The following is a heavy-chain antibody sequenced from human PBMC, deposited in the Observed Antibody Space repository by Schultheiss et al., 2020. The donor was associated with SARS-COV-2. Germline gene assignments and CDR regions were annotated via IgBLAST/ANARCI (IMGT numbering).Heavy chain of an antibody. CDR1: GGSISSYY. J-gene: IGHJ4*02. Sequence: SETLSLTCTVSGGSISSYYWSWIRQPPGKGLEWIGYIYYSGSTNYNPSLKSRVTISVDTSKNQFSLKLSSVTAADTAVYYCATNSGSYYGVYWGQGTLVTVSS. D-gene: IGHD1-26*01. CDR2: IYYSGST. V-gene: IGHV4-59*12. CDR3: ATNSGSYYGVY.